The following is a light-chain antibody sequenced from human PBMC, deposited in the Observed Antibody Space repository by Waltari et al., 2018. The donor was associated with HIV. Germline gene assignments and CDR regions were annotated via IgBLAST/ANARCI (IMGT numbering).Light chain of an antibody. V-gene: IGLV1-47*02. CDR3: AAWDDSLSGVL. CDR1: ASNIGSNI. CDR2: AND. Sequence: QSVLTQPPSASGTPGQRVTITCSGGASNIGSNIVYWYQQVPGLAPKLLIYANDPRPSGVPDRVSASKSGTSASLAISGLRSDDEADYYCAAWDDSLSGVLFGGGTKLTVL. J-gene: IGLJ2*01.